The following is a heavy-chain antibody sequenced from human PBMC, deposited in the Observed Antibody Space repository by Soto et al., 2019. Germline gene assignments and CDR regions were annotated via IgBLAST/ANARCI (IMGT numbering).Heavy chain of an antibody. CDR1: GFTFSNFA. Sequence: EVQLLESGGGLVQPGGSLRLSCAASGFTFSNFAMSWVRQAPGKGLEWVSAMSGSGGGTYYADSVKGRFTISRDNSKNTLYLQMNSLRAEDTAVYYCAKAGGFTMIVVGSDYWGQGTLVTVSS. CDR2: MSGSGGGT. CDR3: AKAGGFTMIVVGSDY. V-gene: IGHV3-23*01. J-gene: IGHJ4*02. D-gene: IGHD3-22*01.